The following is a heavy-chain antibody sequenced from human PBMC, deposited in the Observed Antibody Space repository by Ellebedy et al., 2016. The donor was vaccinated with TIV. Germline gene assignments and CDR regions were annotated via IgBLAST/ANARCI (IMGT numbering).Heavy chain of an antibody. D-gene: IGHD2-8*02. CDR1: GFIFSSHW. Sequence: GGSLRLXCAASGFIFSSHWVSWVRQVPGKGLEWVANIKEDGSEEYYGDSVKGRCTIFRDNDKNSLNLQMVSLRAEDTAVYHCARGGTAGGFDVWGQGTMVTVSS. V-gene: IGHV3-7*01. J-gene: IGHJ3*01. CDR2: IKEDGSEE. CDR3: ARGGTAGGFDV.